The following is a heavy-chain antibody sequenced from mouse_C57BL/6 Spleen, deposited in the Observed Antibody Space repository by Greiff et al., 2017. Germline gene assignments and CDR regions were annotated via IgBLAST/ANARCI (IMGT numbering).Heavy chain of an antibody. V-gene: IGHV1-80*01. D-gene: IGHD2-4*01. CDR3: ARSYENYDPYARDY. CDR1: GYAFSSYW. J-gene: IGHJ4*01. Sequence: QVQLQQSGAELVKPGASVKISCKASGYAFSSYWMNWVKQRPGKGLEWIGQIYPGDGDTNYNGKFKGKATLTADTSSSTAYMQLSSLTSEDSAVXFCARSYENYDPYARDYWGKGTSDTVSS. CDR2: IYPGDGDT.